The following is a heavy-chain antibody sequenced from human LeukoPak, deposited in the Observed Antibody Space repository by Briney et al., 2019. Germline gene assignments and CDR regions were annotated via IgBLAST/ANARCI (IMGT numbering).Heavy chain of an antibody. J-gene: IGHJ6*04. Sequence: ASVKVSCKASGYTFTSYGISWVRQAPGQGLEWMGWISAYNGNTNYAQKLQGRVTMTTDTSTSTAYMELRSLRSDDMAVYYCARGADIAVAGPGGMDVWGKGTTVTVSS. V-gene: IGHV1-18*03. CDR3: ARGADIAVAGPGGMDV. CDR1: GYTFTSYG. CDR2: ISAYNGNT. D-gene: IGHD6-19*01.